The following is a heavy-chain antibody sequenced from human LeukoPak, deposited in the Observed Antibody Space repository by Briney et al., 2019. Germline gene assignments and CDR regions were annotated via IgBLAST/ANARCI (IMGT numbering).Heavy chain of an antibody. D-gene: IGHD3-22*01. CDR3: ARSTRITMIVEADHDAFDI. CDR1: GGSISSYY. Sequence: SETLSLTCTVSGGSISSYYWSWIRQPPGKGLEWIGYIYYSGSTNYNPSLKSRVTISVDTSKNQFSLKLSSVTAADTAVYYCARSTRITMIVEADHDAFDIWGQGTMVTVSS. V-gene: IGHV4-59*01. CDR2: IYYSGST. J-gene: IGHJ3*02.